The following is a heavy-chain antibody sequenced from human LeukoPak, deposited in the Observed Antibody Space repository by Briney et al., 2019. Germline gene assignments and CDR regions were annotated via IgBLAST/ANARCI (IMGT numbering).Heavy chain of an antibody. J-gene: IGHJ6*03. V-gene: IGHV1-46*01. Sequence: ASVKVSCKASGYTFTSYYMHWVRQAPGQGLEWMGIINPSGGSTSYAQKFQGRVTMTRDTSTSTVYMELSSLRSEDTAVYYCARDNVDIVATIEGYYMDVWGKGTTVTISS. D-gene: IGHD5-12*01. CDR1: GYTFTSYY. CDR2: INPSGGST. CDR3: ARDNVDIVATIEGYYMDV.